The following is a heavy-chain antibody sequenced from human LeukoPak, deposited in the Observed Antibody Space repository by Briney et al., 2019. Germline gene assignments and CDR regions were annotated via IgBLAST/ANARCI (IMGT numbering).Heavy chain of an antibody. D-gene: IGHD5-12*01. CDR1: GFTFSSYS. J-gene: IGHJ4*02. CDR2: ISSSSSYI. V-gene: IGHV3-21*01. Sequence: GGSLRLSCAASGFTFSSYSMNWVRQAPGKGLEWVSSISSSSSYIYYADSVKGRFTISRDNAKNSLYLQMNSLRAEDTAVYYCARDGADDSGYLAFDYWGQGTLVTVSS. CDR3: ARDGADDSGYLAFDY.